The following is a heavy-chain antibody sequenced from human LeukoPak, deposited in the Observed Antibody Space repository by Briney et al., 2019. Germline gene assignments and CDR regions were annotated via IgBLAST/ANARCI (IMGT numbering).Heavy chain of an antibody. V-gene: IGHV4-34*01. Sequence: PSETLSLTCAVYGGSFSGYYWSWIRQPPGKGLEWIGEINHSGSTNYNPSLKSRVTISVDTSKNQFSLKLSSVTAADTAVYYCARGLLMVRGVIIKYYFDYWGQGTLVTVSS. CDR1: GGSFSGYY. CDR2: INHSGST. CDR3: ARGLLMVRGVIIKYYFDY. D-gene: IGHD3-10*01. J-gene: IGHJ4*02.